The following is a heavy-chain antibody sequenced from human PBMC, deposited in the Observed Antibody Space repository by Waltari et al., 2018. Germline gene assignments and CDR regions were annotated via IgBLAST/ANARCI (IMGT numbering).Heavy chain of an antibody. CDR3: SREANYDRRDSPNDY. D-gene: IGHD3-16*01. CDR1: DFTFASHP. Sequence: LVESGVGLVKPGGSLRLSCEASDFTFASHPMSWVRQPPGKAPQWVASITSSSNHIYYADSVEGRFTISRDNMKKLVFLQMDSLSAEDTAVYFCSREANYDRRDSPNDYWGQGTLVTVSS. J-gene: IGHJ4*02. V-gene: IGHV3-21*01. CDR2: ITSSSNHI.